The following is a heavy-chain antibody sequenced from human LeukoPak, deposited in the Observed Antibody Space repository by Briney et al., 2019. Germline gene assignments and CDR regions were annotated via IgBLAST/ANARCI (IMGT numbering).Heavy chain of an antibody. D-gene: IGHD4-11*01. CDR2: INPNSGGT. CDR1: GYTFTGYY. Sequence: ASVKVSCKASGYTFTGYYMHWVRQAPGQGLEWMGWINPNSGGTNYAQKFQGRVTMTRDTSISTAYMELSRLRSDDTAVYYCARSFRDSYSPYYSDYWGQGTLVTVSS. V-gene: IGHV1-2*02. CDR3: ARSFRDSYSPYYSDY. J-gene: IGHJ4*02.